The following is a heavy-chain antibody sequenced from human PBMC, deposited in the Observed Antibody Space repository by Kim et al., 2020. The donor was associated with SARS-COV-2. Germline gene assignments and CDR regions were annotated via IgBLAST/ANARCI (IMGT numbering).Heavy chain of an antibody. CDR3: ARAQEYCSGGSCYSWRITQSGYYFDY. Sequence: SETLSLTCTVSGGSISSGSYYWSWIRQPAGKGLEWIGRIYTSGSTNYNPSLKSRVTISVDTSKNQFSLKLSSVTAADTAVYYCARAQEYCSGGSCYSWRITQSGYYFDYWGQGTLVTVSS. V-gene: IGHV4-61*02. CDR1: GGSISSGSYY. CDR2: IYTSGST. D-gene: IGHD2-15*01. J-gene: IGHJ4*02.